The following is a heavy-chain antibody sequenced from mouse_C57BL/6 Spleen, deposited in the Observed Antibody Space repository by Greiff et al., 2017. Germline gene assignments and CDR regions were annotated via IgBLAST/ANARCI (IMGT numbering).Heavy chain of an antibody. Sequence: EVKLVESGGGLVKPGGSLKLSCAASGFTFSDYGMHWVRQAPEKGLEWVAYISSGSSTIYYADTVKGRFTISRDNAKNTLFLQVTRQRSEDTAMYYCAKTKAIVANYNAMDYWGQGTSVTVSS. CDR2: ISSGSSTI. V-gene: IGHV5-17*01. CDR3: AKTKAIVANYNAMDY. J-gene: IGHJ4*01. D-gene: IGHD1-1*01. CDR1: GFTFSDYG.